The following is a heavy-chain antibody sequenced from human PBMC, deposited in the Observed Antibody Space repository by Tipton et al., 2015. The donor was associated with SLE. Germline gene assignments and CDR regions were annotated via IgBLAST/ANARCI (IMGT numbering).Heavy chain of an antibody. CDR2: ISYDGSNK. Sequence: SLRLSCAASGFIFSRYDMHWVRQAPGKGLEWVAVISYDGSNKKYADSVKGRFTISRDNAKNSLYLQMNSLRDEDTAVYYCARDAMYMDVWGNGTTVTVSS. J-gene: IGHJ6*03. CDR1: GFIFSRYD. CDR3: ARDAMYMDV. V-gene: IGHV3-30*03. D-gene: IGHD2-2*01.